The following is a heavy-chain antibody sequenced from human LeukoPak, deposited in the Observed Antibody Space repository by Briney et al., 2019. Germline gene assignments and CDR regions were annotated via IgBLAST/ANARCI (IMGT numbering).Heavy chain of an antibody. Sequence: ASVKVSCKASGYTFTDFYIHWVRHAPGQGLEWMGWVRPNNGATKYAEKFQGRVTMTRDTSTSTAHMELSSLRSDDTAEYYCARDLEASPSYEGADALDIWGQGTMVTVSS. V-gene: IGHV1-2*02. D-gene: IGHD5-12*01. J-gene: IGHJ3*02. CDR2: VRPNNGAT. CDR3: ARDLEASPSYEGADALDI. CDR1: GYTFTDFY.